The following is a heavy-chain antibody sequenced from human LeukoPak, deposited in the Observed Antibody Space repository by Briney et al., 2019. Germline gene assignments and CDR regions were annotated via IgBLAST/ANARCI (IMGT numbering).Heavy chain of an antibody. J-gene: IGHJ4*02. CDR2: INPSGGST. CDR1: GYTFTSYY. CDR3: ARELTGRYGQAC. V-gene: IGHV1-46*01. Sequence: ASVKVSCKASGYTFTSYYMHWVRQAPGQGLEWMGIINPSGGSTNYAQKFQGRVTMTRDASTSTVYMELRSLRSEDMAFYYCARELTGRYGQACWGQGTLVTVSS. D-gene: IGHD3-9*01.